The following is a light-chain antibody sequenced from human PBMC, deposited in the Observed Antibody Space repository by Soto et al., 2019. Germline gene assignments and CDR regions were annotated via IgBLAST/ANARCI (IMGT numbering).Light chain of an antibody. CDR2: DAS. V-gene: IGKV3-11*01. Sequence: EIVLTQSPATLSLSPGERATLSCRASQSVSSHLAWYQQKPGQAPRLLIYDASNRATGIPARFSGSGSGTDFTLTISCVEPDDFAVYYCQQRIKLPLTFGGVTNVEIK. CDR3: QQRIKLPLT. J-gene: IGKJ4*01. CDR1: QSVSSH.